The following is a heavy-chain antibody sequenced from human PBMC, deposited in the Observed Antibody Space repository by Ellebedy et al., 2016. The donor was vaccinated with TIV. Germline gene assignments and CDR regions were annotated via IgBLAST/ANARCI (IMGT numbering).Heavy chain of an antibody. CDR2: INPSVGHT. CDR1: GYTFTNYY. J-gene: IGHJ4*02. CDR3: ARDVVLMVYPIPPNPGYFDF. Sequence: AASVKVSCKASGYTFTNYYIHWVRQAPGQGLEWMGVINPSVGHTTYAQKFQGRVTMTRDTSMSTVYMELSSLRSEDTAVYFCARDVVLMVYPIPPNPGYFDFWGQGTLVTVSS. V-gene: IGHV1-46*01. D-gene: IGHD2-8*01.